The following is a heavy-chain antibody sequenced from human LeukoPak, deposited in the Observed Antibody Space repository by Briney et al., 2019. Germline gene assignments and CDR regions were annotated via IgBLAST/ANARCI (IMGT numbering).Heavy chain of an antibody. CDR3: ARPRRAERDEDF. CDR2: IDPSDSYT. V-gene: IGHV5-10-1*01. CDR1: GYRFTTYW. J-gene: IGHJ4*02. D-gene: IGHD1-1*01. Sequence: GESLKISCRGSGYRFTTYWISWVRQMPGKGLEWMGSIDPSDSYTNYSPSFQGHVTISSDRSISTAYLQWSSLKASDTAMYYCARPRRAERDEDFWGQGTLVTVSS.